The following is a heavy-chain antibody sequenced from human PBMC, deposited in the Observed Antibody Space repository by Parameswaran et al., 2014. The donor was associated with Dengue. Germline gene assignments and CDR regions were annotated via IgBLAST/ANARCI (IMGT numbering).Heavy chain of an antibody. CDR2: INTNTGNP. CDR3: ARPSQVLLWFGELPTTHYGMDV. V-gene: IGHV7-4-1*02. J-gene: IGHJ6*02. Sequence: WVRQAPGQGLEWMGWINTNTGNPTYAQGFTGRFVFSLDTSVSTAYLQISSLKAEDTAVYYCARPSQVLLWFGELPTTHYGMDVWGQGTTVTVSS. D-gene: IGHD3-10*01.